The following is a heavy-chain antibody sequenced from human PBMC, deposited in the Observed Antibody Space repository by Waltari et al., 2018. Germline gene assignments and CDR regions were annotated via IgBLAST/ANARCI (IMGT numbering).Heavy chain of an antibody. D-gene: IGHD6-6*01. J-gene: IGHJ4*02. V-gene: IGHV1-3*01. CDR1: GYTFTSYA. Sequence: QVQLVQSGAEVKKPGASVKVSCKASGYTFTSYAMHWVRQAPGQRLEWMGWINAGNGNTKYSQKFQGRVTMTRDTSASTAYMELSSLRSEDTAVYYCARDRSSSVMYYFDYWGQGTLVTVSS. CDR3: ARDRSSSVMYYFDY. CDR2: INAGNGNT.